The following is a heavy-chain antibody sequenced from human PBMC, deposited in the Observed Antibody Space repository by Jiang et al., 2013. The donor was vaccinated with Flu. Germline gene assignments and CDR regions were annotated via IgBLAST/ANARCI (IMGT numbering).Heavy chain of an antibody. D-gene: IGHD3-10*01. J-gene: IGHJ4*02. V-gene: IGHV4-39*01. CDR2: IYYSGST. CDR3: ARLFGGVRGGPYYFDY. CDR1: GGSISSSNYY. Sequence: LLKPSETLSLTCTVSGGSISSSNYYWGWIRQPPGKGLEWIGSIYYSGSTYYNPSLKSRVTISVDTSKNQFSLKLSSVTAADTAVYYCARLFGGVRGGPYYFDYWGQGTLVTVSS.